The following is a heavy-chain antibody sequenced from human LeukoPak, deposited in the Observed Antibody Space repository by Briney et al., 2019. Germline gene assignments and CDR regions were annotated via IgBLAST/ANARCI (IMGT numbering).Heavy chain of an antibody. Sequence: SETLSLTCAVSGASISTYYCSWIRQPAGKGLEWIGRISTSGSTNYNPSLKSRLTMSVDTSKNQFSLKLSSVTAADTAVYYCARDVGSGWFNYWGQGTLVAVSS. V-gene: IGHV4-4*07. J-gene: IGHJ4*02. CDR2: ISTSGST. CDR3: ARDVGSGWFNY. D-gene: IGHD6-19*01. CDR1: GASISTYY.